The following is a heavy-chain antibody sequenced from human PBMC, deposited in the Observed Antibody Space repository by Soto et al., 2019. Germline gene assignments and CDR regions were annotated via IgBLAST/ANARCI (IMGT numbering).Heavy chain of an antibody. CDR3: AKESMSVAVSASRVYGRDV. J-gene: IGHJ6*02. Sequence: PGGSLRLSCAGSGFTFSNYAMTWVRQAPGKGLEWVSTTRSNGEYTYYADSVKGRFTVSRDNSQNALFLEMSSLRAEDTAVYYCAKESMSVAVSASRVYGRDVSGQGTKVTVSS. CDR2: TRSNGEYT. CDR1: GFTFSNYA. V-gene: IGHV3-23*01. D-gene: IGHD6-6*01.